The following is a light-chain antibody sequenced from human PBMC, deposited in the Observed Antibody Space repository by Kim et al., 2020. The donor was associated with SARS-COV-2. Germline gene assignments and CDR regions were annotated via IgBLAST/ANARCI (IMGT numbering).Light chain of an antibody. CDR2: QDS. V-gene: IGLV3-1*01. CDR1: KLGYKY. CDR3: QAWDSSTVV. Sequence: GSPGQTASITCSGDKLGYKYACWYQQKPGQSPVLVIYQDSKRPSGIPKRVSGSNSGNTATLTISGTQAMDEADYYCQAWDSSTVVFGGGTQLTVL. J-gene: IGLJ2*01.